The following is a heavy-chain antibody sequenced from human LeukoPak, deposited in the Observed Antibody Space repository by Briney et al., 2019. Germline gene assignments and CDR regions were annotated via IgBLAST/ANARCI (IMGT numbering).Heavy chain of an antibody. D-gene: IGHD3-10*01. Sequence: KPSETLSLTCAVYGGSFSGYYWSWIRQPPGKGREWIGEINHSGSTNYNPSLKSRVTISVDTSKNQFSLKLSSVTAADTAVYYCARQGFGELYAFDIWGQGTMVTVSS. V-gene: IGHV4-34*01. CDR2: INHSGST. J-gene: IGHJ3*02. CDR1: GGSFSGYY. CDR3: ARQGFGELYAFDI.